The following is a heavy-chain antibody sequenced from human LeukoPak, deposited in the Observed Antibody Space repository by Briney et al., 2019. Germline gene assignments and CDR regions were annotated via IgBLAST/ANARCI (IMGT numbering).Heavy chain of an antibody. CDR3: ARGRVLDP. CDR1: GGSISSSNYY. J-gene: IGHJ5*02. Sequence: SETLSLTCTVSGGSISSSNYYWSWIRQPPGKGLEWIGEINHSGSTNYNPSLKSRVTISVDTSKNQFSLKLSSVTAADTAVYYCARGRVLDPWGQGTLVAVSS. CDR2: INHSGST. V-gene: IGHV4-39*07.